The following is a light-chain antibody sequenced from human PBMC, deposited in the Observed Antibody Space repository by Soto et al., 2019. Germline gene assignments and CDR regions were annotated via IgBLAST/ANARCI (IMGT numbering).Light chain of an antibody. V-gene: IGKV1-5*01. Sequence: DIQMTQSPSTLSASVGDRVTITCRASQSISSWLAWYQQKPGKAPKLLIYDASFLERGVPSRFSGSGSGTEFTLTISSLQPDDLATYYCQQYNTYWTFDQGTKVEIK. CDR2: DAS. CDR1: QSISSW. J-gene: IGKJ1*01. CDR3: QQYNTYWT.